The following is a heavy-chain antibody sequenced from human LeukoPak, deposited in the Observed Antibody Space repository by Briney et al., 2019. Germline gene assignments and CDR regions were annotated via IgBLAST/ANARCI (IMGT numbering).Heavy chain of an antibody. J-gene: IGHJ3*02. CDR3: AKDFYSSGWWGGAFDI. D-gene: IGHD6-19*01. CDR1: GFTFDDYA. Sequence: PSGRSLRLSCAASGFTFDDYAMHWVRQAPGKGLEWVSGISWNSGSIGYAESVKGRFTISRDNAKNSLYLQMNSLRAEDMALYYCAKDFYSSGWWGGAFDIWGQGTMVTVSS. V-gene: IGHV3-9*03. CDR2: ISWNSGSI.